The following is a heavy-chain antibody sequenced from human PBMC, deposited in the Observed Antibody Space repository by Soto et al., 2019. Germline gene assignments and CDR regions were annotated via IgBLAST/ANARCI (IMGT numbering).Heavy chain of an antibody. CDR1: GGSISSSHW. V-gene: IGHV4-4*02. CDR3: ARVVLTITRGAFDA. Sequence: QVQLQESGPGLVKPSGTLSLTCAVSGGSISSSHWWTWVRQSPGKGLEYIGEISHSGTSNSNPSLKSRVTLSVDKSKNHFSLTLTSVPAAETAVYYCARVVLTITRGAFDAWGQGPLVIVSS. CDR2: ISHSGTS. J-gene: IGHJ3*01. D-gene: IGHD3-9*01.